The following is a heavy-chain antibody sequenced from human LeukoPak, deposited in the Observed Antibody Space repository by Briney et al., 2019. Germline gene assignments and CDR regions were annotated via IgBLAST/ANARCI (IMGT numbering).Heavy chain of an antibody. D-gene: IGHD1-26*01. V-gene: IGHV3-23*01. CDR3: AKDQAVQWELLFDY. CDR2: ISGSGGST. CDR1: GFTFSSYA. Sequence: GGSLRLSCAASGFTFSSYAMSWVRQAPGKGLEWVSAISGSGGSTYYADSVKGRFTISRDNSENTLYLQMNSLRAEDTAVYYCAKDQAVQWELLFDYWGQGTLVTVSS. J-gene: IGHJ4*02.